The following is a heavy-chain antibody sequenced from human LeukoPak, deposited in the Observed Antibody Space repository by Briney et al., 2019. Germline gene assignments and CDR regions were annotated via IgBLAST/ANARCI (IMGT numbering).Heavy chain of an antibody. V-gene: IGHV3-23*01. D-gene: IGHD3-22*01. CDR2: IGGSGGST. CDR1: GFTFSSYA. Sequence: GGSLRLSCAASGFTFSSYAMSWVRQAPGKGLEWVSAIGGSGGSTYYADSVKGRFTISRDNSKNTLYLQMNSLRAEDTAVYYCARLYYYDSSGYYSHDAFDIWGQGTMVTVSS. J-gene: IGHJ3*02. CDR3: ARLYYYDSSGYYSHDAFDI.